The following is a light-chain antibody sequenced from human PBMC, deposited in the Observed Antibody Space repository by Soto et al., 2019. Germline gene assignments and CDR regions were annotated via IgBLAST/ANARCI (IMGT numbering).Light chain of an antibody. Sequence: EIVLTQSPGTLSLSPVERATLSCMASQGVSSSYLAWYQQKPGQAPRLLIYGAFARATGIPDRFSGSGSGTDFTLTISRLEPEDLAVYYCQQYGSSGTFGQGTKVDIK. CDR1: QGVSSSY. CDR2: GAF. V-gene: IGKV3-20*01. CDR3: QQYGSSGT. J-gene: IGKJ1*01.